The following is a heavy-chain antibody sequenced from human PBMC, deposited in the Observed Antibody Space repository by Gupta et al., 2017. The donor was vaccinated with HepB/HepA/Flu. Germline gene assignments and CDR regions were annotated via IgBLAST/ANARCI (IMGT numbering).Heavy chain of an antibody. CDR1: GFTVSSNY. V-gene: IGHV3-66*01. CDR3: ARAPLRSNHRGNWFDP. Sequence: EVQLVESGGGLVQPGGSLRLSCAASGFTVSSNYMSWVRQAPGKGLEWVSVIYSGGSTYYADSVKGRFTISRDNSKNTLYLQMNSLRAEDTAVYYCARAPLRSNHRGNWFDPWGQGTLVTVSS. CDR2: IYSGGST. J-gene: IGHJ5*02. D-gene: IGHD3-10*01.